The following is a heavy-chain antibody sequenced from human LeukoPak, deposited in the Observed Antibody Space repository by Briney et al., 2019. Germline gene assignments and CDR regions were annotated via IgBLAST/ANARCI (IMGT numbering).Heavy chain of an antibody. J-gene: IGHJ4*02. V-gene: IGHV3-23*01. CDR1: GFTFSSYA. D-gene: IGHD2/OR15-2a*01. CDR2: LSGSGGST. Sequence: GGSLRLSCAASGFTFSSYAMTWVRQDPGKGLEWVSALSGSGGSTYYADSVKGRFTISRDNSKNTLYLQMNSLRAEDTAVYYCAKPYFYGSPQRYFDYWGQGTLVTVSS. CDR3: AKPYFYGSPQRYFDY.